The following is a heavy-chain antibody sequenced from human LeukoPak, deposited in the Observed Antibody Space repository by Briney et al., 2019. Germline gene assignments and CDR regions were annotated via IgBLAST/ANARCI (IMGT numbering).Heavy chain of an antibody. CDR3: ATAVAVGYYYYYMDV. CDR1: GGTFSSYA. V-gene: IGHV1-69*13. Sequence: SVKVSCKASGGTFSSYAISWVRQAPGQGLEWMGGIIPIFGTANYAQKFQGRVMITADESTSTAYMELSSLRSEDTAVYYCATAVAVGYYYYYMDVWGKGTTVTVSS. J-gene: IGHJ6*03. D-gene: IGHD2-15*01. CDR2: IIPIFGTA.